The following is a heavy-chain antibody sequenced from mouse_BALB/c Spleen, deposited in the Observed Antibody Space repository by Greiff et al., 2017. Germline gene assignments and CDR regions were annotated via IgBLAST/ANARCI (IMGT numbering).Heavy chain of an antibody. CDR3: ARAFITTVVAPLFDY. V-gene: IGHV3-2*02. Sequence: EVKLQESGPGLVKPSQSLSLTCTVTGYSITSDYAWNWIRQFPGNKLEWMGYISYSGSTSYNPSLKSRISITRDTSKNQFFLQLNSVTTEDTATYYCARAFITTVVAPLFDYWGQGTTLTVSS. CDR2: ISYSGST. D-gene: IGHD1-1*01. J-gene: IGHJ2*01. CDR1: GYSITSDYA.